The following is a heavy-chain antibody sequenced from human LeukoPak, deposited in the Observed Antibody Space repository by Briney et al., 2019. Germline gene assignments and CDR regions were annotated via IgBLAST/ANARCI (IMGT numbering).Heavy chain of an antibody. Sequence: GGSLRLSCAASGFTFSSYAMSWVRQAPGKGLEWVSAISGSGGSTYYADSVKGRFTISRDNSKNTLNLQMNSLRAEDTAVYYCAKDFVRFYYGMDVWGQGTTVTVSS. CDR1: GFTFSSYA. J-gene: IGHJ6*02. CDR3: AKDFVRFYYGMDV. CDR2: ISGSGGST. D-gene: IGHD2/OR15-2a*01. V-gene: IGHV3-23*01.